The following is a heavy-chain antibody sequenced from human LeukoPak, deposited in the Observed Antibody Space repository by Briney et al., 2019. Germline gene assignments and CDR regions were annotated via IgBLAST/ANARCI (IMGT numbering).Heavy chain of an antibody. D-gene: IGHD6-13*01. Sequence: WGSLRLSCAASGFTFSSYATSWVRQAPGKGLECVSAISGSGGSTYYADSVKGRFTISRDNSKNTLYLQMNSLRAEDTAVYYCAKDSFIAAGGQLDYWGQGTLVTVSS. CDR2: ISGSGGST. J-gene: IGHJ4*02. CDR1: GFTFSSYA. CDR3: AKDSFIAAGGQLDY. V-gene: IGHV3-23*01.